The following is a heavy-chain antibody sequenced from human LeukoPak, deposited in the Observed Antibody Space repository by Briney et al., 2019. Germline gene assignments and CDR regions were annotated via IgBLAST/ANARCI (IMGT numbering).Heavy chain of an antibody. J-gene: IGHJ4*02. D-gene: IGHD6-13*01. Sequence: SETLSLTCTVSGGSISSSSYYWGWIRQPPGKGLEWIGSIYYSGSTYYNPSLKSRVTISVDTSKDQFSLKLSSVTAADTAVYYCARNLIPEQLVLNFWGQGTLVTVSS. V-gene: IGHV4-39*07. CDR3: ARNLIPEQLVLNF. CDR2: IYYSGST. CDR1: GGSISSSSYY.